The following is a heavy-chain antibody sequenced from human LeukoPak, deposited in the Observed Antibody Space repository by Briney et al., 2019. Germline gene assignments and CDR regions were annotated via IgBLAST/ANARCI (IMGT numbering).Heavy chain of an antibody. CDR2: ISGSGDNT. D-gene: IGHD6-19*01. CDR3: ARDRGRVAGEYFDY. CDR1: GFTFINYA. J-gene: IGHJ4*02. V-gene: IGHV3-23*01. Sequence: GGSLRLSCAASGFTFINYAMAWVRQAPGKGLEWVSSISGSGDNTYYADSVKGRFTISRDNAKNSLYLQMNSLRVEDTAVYYCARDRGRVAGEYFDYWGQGTLVTVSS.